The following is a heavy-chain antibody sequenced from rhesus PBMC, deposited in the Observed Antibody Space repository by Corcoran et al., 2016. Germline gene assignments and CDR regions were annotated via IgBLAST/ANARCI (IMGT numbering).Heavy chain of an antibody. J-gene: IGHJ4*01. V-gene: IGHV4-169*01. D-gene: IGHD5-42*01. CDR1: GGSISSSS. Sequence: QLPLQESGPGLVQPSATLSLTLAVPGGSISSSSWSCIRPSPGRGLEWIGYIGGSSVNTTHNPARESRVTLSVVTSKNQLSLKLSAVPAADAAVYYCAGRGDSAAFDYWGQGVLVTVSS. CDR3: AGRGDSAAFDY. CDR2: IGGSSVNT.